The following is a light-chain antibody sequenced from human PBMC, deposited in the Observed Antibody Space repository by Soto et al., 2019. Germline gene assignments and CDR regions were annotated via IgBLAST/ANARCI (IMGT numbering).Light chain of an antibody. CDR2: EVS. V-gene: IGLV2-14*01. CDR3: SSYTSSTTLV. Sequence: QSVLTQPASVSGSPGQSITISRTGTSSDVGGYNYVSWYQQHPGKAPKLMIYEVSNRPSGVSNRFSGSKSGNTASLTISWLQAEDEGDYYCSSYTSSTTLVFGTGTKVTVL. CDR1: SSDVGGYNY. J-gene: IGLJ1*01.